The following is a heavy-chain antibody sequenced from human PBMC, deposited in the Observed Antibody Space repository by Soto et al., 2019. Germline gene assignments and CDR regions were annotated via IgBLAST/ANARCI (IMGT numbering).Heavy chain of an antibody. Sequence: QVQLVESGGGVVQPGRSLRLSCAASGFTFSSYGMHWVRQAPGKGLEWVAVIWYDGSNKYYADSVKGRFTISRDNSKNTLYLQMNSLRAEDTAVYYCARGVAAAAAFDYWGQGTLVTVSS. D-gene: IGHD6-13*01. V-gene: IGHV3-33*01. CDR3: ARGVAAAAAFDY. J-gene: IGHJ4*02. CDR1: GFTFSSYG. CDR2: IWYDGSNK.